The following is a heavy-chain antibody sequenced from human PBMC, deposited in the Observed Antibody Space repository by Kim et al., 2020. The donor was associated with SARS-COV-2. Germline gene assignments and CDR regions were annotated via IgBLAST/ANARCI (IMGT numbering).Heavy chain of an antibody. CDR3: ARARGGSYPQGAFDY. V-gene: IGHV3-48*03. D-gene: IGHD1-26*01. J-gene: IGHJ4*02. CDR1: GFTFSSYE. Sequence: GGSLRLSCAASGFTFSSYEMNWVRQAPGKGLEWVSYISSSGSTIYYADSVKGRFTISRDNAKNSLYLQMNSLRAEDTAVYYCARARGGSYPQGAFDYCGQGTLVTVSS. CDR2: ISSSGSTI.